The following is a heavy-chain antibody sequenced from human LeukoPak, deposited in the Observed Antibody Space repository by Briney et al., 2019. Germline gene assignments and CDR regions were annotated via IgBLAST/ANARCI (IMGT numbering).Heavy chain of an antibody. V-gene: IGHV4-30-2*01. CDR2: IYHSGST. Sequence: SETLSLTCAVSGGSISSGGYSWSWIRQPPGKGLEWIGYIYHSGSTYYNPSLKSRVTISVDRSKNQFSLKLSSVTAADTAVYYCVRAMIGSRGPLFFDYWGQGTLVTVSS. CDR3: VRAMIGSRGPLFFDY. CDR1: GGSISSGGYS. D-gene: IGHD3-22*01. J-gene: IGHJ4*02.